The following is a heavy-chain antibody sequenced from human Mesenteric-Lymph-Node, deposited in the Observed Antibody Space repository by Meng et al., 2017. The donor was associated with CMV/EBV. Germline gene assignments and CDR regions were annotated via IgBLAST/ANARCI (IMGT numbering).Heavy chain of an antibody. CDR2: MRSDGGNT. D-gene: IGHD3-10*01. J-gene: IGHJ4*03. CDR1: FSNYA. CDR3: AKQSHFTFYFGSGSYVDF. Sequence: FSNYAMSWVRQGPGKGLEWVSAMRSDGGNTYYADSVKGRFTISRDNSKNTLYLHMNNLRAEDTAVYFCAKQSHFTFYFGSGSYVDFWGQGTLVTVSS. V-gene: IGHV3-23*01.